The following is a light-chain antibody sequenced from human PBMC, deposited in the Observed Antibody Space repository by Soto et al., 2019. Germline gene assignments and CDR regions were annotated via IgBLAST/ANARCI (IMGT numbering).Light chain of an antibody. CDR1: QSISSW. V-gene: IGKV1-5*03. CDR2: KAS. Sequence: IQMPQSHSTLSASVGDRVTITCRASQSISSWLAWYQQKPGKAPKLLIYKASSLESGVPSRFSGSGSGTEFTLTISSLQPDDFATYYCQHYNSYSEAFGQGTKVAIK. CDR3: QHYNSYSEA. J-gene: IGKJ1*01.